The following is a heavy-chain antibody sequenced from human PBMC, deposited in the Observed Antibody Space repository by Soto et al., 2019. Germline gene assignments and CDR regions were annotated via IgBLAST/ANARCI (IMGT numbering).Heavy chain of an antibody. CDR2: ITPDGSTT. Sequence: EVQLVESGGGVVQPGGSLRLSCAASGFTFSGHWMHWVRQAPGEGRGWVSRITPDGSTTDCADSVKGRFSISRDNAKNMVYLQMNSLRVEDTAVYYCTSLSIAVAQCAVGLLGQGTLATVSS. D-gene: IGHD6-19*01. CDR3: TSLSIAVAQCAVGL. V-gene: IGHV3-74*01. CDR1: GFTFSGHW. J-gene: IGHJ3*01.